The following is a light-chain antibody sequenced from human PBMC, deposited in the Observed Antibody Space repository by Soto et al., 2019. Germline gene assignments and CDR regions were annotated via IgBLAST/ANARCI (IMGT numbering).Light chain of an antibody. V-gene: IGKV1-5*03. CDR2: KAS. Sequence: VQMSQSPSSLSASVGYRFTITCRASQIISSWLAWYQQKPGKAPNLLIYKASSLESGVPSRFSGSGSGTEFTLTISSLQPDDFATYYCQQYKSYTPTFGQGTMVDIK. J-gene: IGKJ1*01. CDR3: QQYKSYTPT. CDR1: QIISSW.